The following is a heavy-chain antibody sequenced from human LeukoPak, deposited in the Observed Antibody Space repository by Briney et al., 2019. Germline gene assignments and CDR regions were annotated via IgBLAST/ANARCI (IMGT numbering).Heavy chain of an antibody. CDR2: IIPIFGTA. V-gene: IGHV1-69*05. D-gene: IGHD2-2*01. CDR1: GGTFSSYA. Sequence: ASVKVSCKASGGTFSSYAISWVRQAPGQGLEWMGGIIPIFGTANYAQKFQGRVTMTRDTSTSTVYMELSSLRSEDTAVYYCARVRCSSTSCYWNYFDYWGQGTLVTVSS. CDR3: ARVRCSSTSCYWNYFDY. J-gene: IGHJ4*02.